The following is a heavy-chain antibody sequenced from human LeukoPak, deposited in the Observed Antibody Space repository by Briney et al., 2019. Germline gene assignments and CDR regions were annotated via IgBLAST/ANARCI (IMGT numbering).Heavy chain of an antibody. V-gene: IGHV3-53*01. D-gene: IGHD6-13*01. Sequence: GGSLRLSCAASGFTVSSNYMSWVRQAPGKGLDWVSVIYSGGITYYADSVKGRFTISRDNSKNTLYLQINSLRAEDTAVYYCARDSVAAGYFDYWGQGTLVTVSS. CDR3: ARDSVAAGYFDY. CDR1: GFTVSSNY. J-gene: IGHJ4*02. CDR2: IYSGGIT.